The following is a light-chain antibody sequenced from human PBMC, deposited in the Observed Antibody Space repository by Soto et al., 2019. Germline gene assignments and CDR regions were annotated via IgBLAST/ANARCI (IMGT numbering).Light chain of an antibody. CDR1: QSVRNNY. V-gene: IGKV3-20*01. Sequence: EIVLTQSPGTLSLSPGERATLSCRASQSVRNNYLAWYQQRPGQAPRLLIYAASSRATGIPDRFSGSGSGTDFTLTISRLEPADFAVYYCQQYGSSGTFGQGTKVDIK. CDR2: AAS. J-gene: IGKJ1*01. CDR3: QQYGSSGT.